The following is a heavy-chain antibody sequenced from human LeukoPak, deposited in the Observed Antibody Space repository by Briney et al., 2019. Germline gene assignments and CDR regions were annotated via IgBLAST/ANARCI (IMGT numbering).Heavy chain of an antibody. J-gene: IGHJ5*02. CDR3: ARFYGTYYYGSGSYYNWFDP. CDR1: GGSISSYY. Sequence: SETLSLTCTVSGGSISSYYWSWIRQPPGKGLEWIGYIYYSGSTNYNPSLKSRVTISVDTSMNQFSLKLSSVTAADTAVYYCARFYGTYYYGSGSYYNWFDPWGQGTLVTVSS. CDR2: IYYSGST. V-gene: IGHV4-59*01. D-gene: IGHD3-10*01.